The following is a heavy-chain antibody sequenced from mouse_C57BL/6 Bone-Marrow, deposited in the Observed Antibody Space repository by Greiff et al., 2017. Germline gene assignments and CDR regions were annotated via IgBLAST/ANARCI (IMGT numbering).Heavy chain of an antibody. CDR2: IYPGDGDT. CDR1: GYAFSSYW. V-gene: IGHV1-80*01. Sequence: VQLHHSFSYLLKPGASVKISCKASGYAFSSYWMNWVKQRPGKSLEWIGQIYPGDGDTNYNGKFKGKATRTADKSSSTAYMQRSSLTSDDSAVYFCARGAYWGQGTLVTVSA. J-gene: IGHJ3*01. CDR3: ARGAY.